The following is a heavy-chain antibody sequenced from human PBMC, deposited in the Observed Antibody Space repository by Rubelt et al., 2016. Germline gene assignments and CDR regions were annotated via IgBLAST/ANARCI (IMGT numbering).Heavy chain of an antibody. D-gene: IGHD2-2*03. CDR3: ARDGWFDY. V-gene: IGHV3-23*01. CDR2: ISDSGGST. Sequence: ISDSGGSTYYADSVRGRFTISRDTSKSTLYLQLHSLTAEDTAVYYCARDGWFDYWGQGTLVTVSS. J-gene: IGHJ4*02.